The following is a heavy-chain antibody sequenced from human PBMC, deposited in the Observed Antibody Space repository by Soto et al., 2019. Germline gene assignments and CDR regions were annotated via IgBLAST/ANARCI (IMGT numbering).Heavy chain of an antibody. Sequence: SVKVSCKASGGTFSSYAISWVRQAPGQGLEWMGGIIPIFGTANYAQKFQGRVTITADESTSTAYMELSSLRSEDTAVYYCARRPGYYHGPGSYLGYWGQGTPVTVSS. CDR2: IIPIFGTA. V-gene: IGHV1-69*13. J-gene: IGHJ4*02. CDR1: GGTFSSYA. D-gene: IGHD3-10*01. CDR3: ARRPGYYHGPGSYLGY.